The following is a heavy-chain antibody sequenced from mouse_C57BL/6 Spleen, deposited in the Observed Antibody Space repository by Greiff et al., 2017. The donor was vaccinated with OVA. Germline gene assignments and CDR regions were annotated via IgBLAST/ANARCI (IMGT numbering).Heavy chain of an antibody. CDR3: ARDGGLRPGYAMDY. CDR1: GYSITSGYY. J-gene: IGHJ4*01. Sequence: EVQLQQSGPGLVKPSQSLSLTCSVTGYSITSGYYWNWIRQFPGNKLEWMGYISYDGSNNYNPSLKNRISITRDTSKNQFFLKLNSVTTEDTATYYCARDGGLRPGYAMDYWGQGTSVTVSS. V-gene: IGHV3-6*01. CDR2: ISYDGSN. D-gene: IGHD2-4*01.